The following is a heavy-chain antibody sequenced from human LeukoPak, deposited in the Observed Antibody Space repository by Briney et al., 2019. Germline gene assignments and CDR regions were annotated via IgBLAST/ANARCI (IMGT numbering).Heavy chain of an antibody. J-gene: IGHJ3*02. Sequence: SETLSLTCTVSGGSISSYYWSWIRQPPGKGLEWIGYIYYSGSTNYNPSLKSRVTISVDTSKNQFSLKLSSVTAADTAVYYCARVTLPDYVWGSYRYGAFDIWGQGTMVTVSS. D-gene: IGHD3-16*02. CDR1: GGSISSYY. CDR3: ARVTLPDYVWGSYRYGAFDI. CDR2: IYYSGST. V-gene: IGHV4-59*01.